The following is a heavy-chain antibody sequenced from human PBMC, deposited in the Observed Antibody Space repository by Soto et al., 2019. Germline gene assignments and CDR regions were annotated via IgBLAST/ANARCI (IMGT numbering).Heavy chain of an antibody. D-gene: IGHD5-18*01. V-gene: IGHV3-23*01. Sequence: EVQLLESGGGLVQPGGSLRLSCAASGFTFSSYAMSWVRQAPGKGLEWVSAISGSGGSTYYADSVKGRFTISRDNSKNTLYLKMHSLRAEDTDVYYCAKEKGGYSYGIDCDDCGMDVCGQGTTVTVSS. CDR2: ISGSGGST. CDR3: AKEKGGYSYGIDCDDCGMDV. CDR1: GFTFSSYA. J-gene: IGHJ6*02.